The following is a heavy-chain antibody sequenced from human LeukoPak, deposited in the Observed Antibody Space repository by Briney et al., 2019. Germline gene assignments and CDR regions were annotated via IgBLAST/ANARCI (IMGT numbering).Heavy chain of an antibody. CDR2: VASSGTS. D-gene: IGHD2-21*02. CDR3: ARVVRGVVTSNWFDP. V-gene: IGHV4-59*01. J-gene: IGHJ5*02. CDR1: GDSLNTYY. Sequence: NPSETLSLTRTVSGDSLNTYYWTWIRQTPGKELEWIGFVASSGTSNYNPSLKSRVSISIDTSKNQFSLALTSVTPAGTAVYYCARVVRGVVTSNWFDPWGQGTLVSVSS.